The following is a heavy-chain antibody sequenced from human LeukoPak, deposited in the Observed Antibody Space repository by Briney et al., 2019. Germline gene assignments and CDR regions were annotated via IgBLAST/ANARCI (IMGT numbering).Heavy chain of an antibody. CDR1: GFTFSSYA. CDR3: AKDFTYKSYYFDY. D-gene: IGHD1-1*01. V-gene: IGHV3-30-3*01. J-gene: IGHJ4*02. Sequence: TGGSLRLSCAASGFTFSSYAMHWVRQAPGKGLEGVAVISYDGSNKYYADSVKGRFTISRDNSKNTLYLQMNSLRAEDTAVYYCAKDFTYKSYYFDYWGQGTLVTVSS. CDR2: ISYDGSNK.